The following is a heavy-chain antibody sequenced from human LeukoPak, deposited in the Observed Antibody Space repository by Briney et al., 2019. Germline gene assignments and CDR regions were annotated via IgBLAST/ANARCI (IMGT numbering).Heavy chain of an antibody. D-gene: IGHD6-13*01. CDR3: ARDVSSSWPFHYFDY. Sequence: GGSLRLSCEASGCTFSSYGMHWVRQAPGKGLEWVAVIWYDGSNKYYADSVKGRFTISRDNSKNTLYLQMNSLRAEDTAVYYCARDVSSSWPFHYFDYWGQGTLVTVSS. V-gene: IGHV3-33*01. CDR1: GCTFSSYG. J-gene: IGHJ4*02. CDR2: IWYDGSNK.